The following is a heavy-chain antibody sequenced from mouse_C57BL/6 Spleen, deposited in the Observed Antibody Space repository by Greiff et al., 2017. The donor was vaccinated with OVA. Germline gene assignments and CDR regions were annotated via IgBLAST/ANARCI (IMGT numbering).Heavy chain of an antibody. J-gene: IGHJ2*01. CDR2: IRNKANGYTT. V-gene: IGHV7-3*01. D-gene: IGHD4-1*01. CDR3: AVWGTGTGTFDY. CDR1: GFTFTDYY. Sequence: EVQLQESGGGLVQPGGSLSLSCAASGFTFTDYYMSWVRQPPGKALEWLGFIRNKANGYTTEYSASVKGRFTISRDNSQSILYLQMNALRAEDSATDYCAVWGTGTGTFDYWGQGTTLTVSS.